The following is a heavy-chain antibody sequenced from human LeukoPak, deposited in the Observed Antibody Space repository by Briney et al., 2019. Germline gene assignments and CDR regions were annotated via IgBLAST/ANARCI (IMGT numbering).Heavy chain of an antibody. D-gene: IGHD3-3*01. J-gene: IGHJ6*03. Sequence: SETLSLTCTVSGGSISSYYWSWIRQPPGKGLEWIGYIYYSGSTNYNPSLKSRVTISVDTSKNQFSLKLSSVTAADTAVYYCAREYRPLYGADYYYYYYMDVWGKGTTVTISS. CDR1: GGSISSYY. CDR2: IYYSGST. CDR3: AREYRPLYGADYYYYYYMDV. V-gene: IGHV4-59*01.